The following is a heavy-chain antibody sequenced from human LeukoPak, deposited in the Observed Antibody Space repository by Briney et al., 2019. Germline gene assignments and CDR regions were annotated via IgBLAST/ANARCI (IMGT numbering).Heavy chain of an antibody. J-gene: IGHJ3*01. CDR2: IYYTGST. Sequence: SETLSLTCTVSGGSISSGDYYWTWIRQPPGKGLEWIAYIYYTGSTYYNPSLKSRVTISVDTSKNQFSLKMTSLTAADTAVSYCARDNYDSSGYYEHALDLWGQGTMVTVSS. CDR3: ARDNYDSSGYYEHALDL. CDR1: GGSISSGDYY. D-gene: IGHD3-22*01. V-gene: IGHV4-30-4*01.